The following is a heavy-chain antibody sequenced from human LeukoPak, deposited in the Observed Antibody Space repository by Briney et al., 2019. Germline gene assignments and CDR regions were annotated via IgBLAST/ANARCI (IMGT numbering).Heavy chain of an antibody. J-gene: IGHJ3*02. CDR1: GYTFTSYY. D-gene: IGHD3-22*01. V-gene: IGHV1-46*01. Sequence: ASVKVSCKASGYTFTSYYMHWVRQAPGQGLEWMGIINPSGCSTSYAQKFQGRVTMTRDTSTSTVYMELSSLRSEDTAVYYCARDYYDSSGYYPKLGQYGAFDIWGQGTMVTVSS. CDR2: INPSGCST. CDR3: ARDYYDSSGYYPKLGQYGAFDI.